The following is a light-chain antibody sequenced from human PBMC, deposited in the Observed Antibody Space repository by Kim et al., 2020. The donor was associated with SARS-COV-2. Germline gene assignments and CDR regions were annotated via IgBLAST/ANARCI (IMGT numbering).Light chain of an antibody. CDR3: QQYETLPLT. Sequence: LSPGETATLSCRASQSVSVSYLAWYQKKTGQPPRFLIYGTSSRAAGIPDRFRGSGFGTDFTLTINGLEPEDFAVYFCQQYETLPLTFGGGTKLEI. J-gene: IGKJ4*01. CDR2: GTS. CDR1: QSVSVSY. V-gene: IGKV3-20*01.